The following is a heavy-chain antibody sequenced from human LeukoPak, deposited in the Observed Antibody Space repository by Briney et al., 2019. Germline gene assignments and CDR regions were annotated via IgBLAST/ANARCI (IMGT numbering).Heavy chain of an antibody. V-gene: IGHV3-23*01. Sequence: GGSLRLSCAASGFTFNIYGMSWVRQAPGKGLEWVSTIRDSGSSTHYADSVEGRFTISRDNSKNTLYLQMNSLRAEDTAVYYCATVYYYASGSSFPFGFWGQGSLVTVSS. CDR1: GFTFNIYG. J-gene: IGHJ4*02. CDR3: ATVYYYASGSSFPFGF. CDR2: IRDSGSST. D-gene: IGHD3-10*01.